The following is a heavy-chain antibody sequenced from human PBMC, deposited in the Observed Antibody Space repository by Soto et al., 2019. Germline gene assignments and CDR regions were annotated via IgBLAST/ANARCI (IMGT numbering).Heavy chain of an antibody. CDR3: ARGITGTQVEGY. D-gene: IGHD1-7*01. CDR2: IYYSGST. Sequence: SETLSLTCTVSGGSISSGDYYWSWIRQPPGKGLEWIGYIYYSGSTYYNPSLKSRVTISVDTSKNQFSLKLSSVTAADTAVYYCARGITGTQVEGYWGQGTLVTVSS. CDR1: GGSISSGDYY. J-gene: IGHJ4*02. V-gene: IGHV4-30-4*01.